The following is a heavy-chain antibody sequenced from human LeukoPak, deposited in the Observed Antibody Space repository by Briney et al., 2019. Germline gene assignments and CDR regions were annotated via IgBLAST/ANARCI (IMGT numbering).Heavy chain of an antibody. Sequence: SETLSLTCTVSGGSISSYYWSWIRQPPGKGLGWIGYIYYSGSTNYNPSLKSRVTISVDTSKNQFSLKLSSVTAADTAVYYCARDMAEAGRQDVWGKGTTVTVSS. J-gene: IGHJ6*04. CDR1: GGSISSYY. CDR3: ARDMAEAGRQDV. CDR2: IYYSGST. D-gene: IGHD5-24*01. V-gene: IGHV4-59*01.